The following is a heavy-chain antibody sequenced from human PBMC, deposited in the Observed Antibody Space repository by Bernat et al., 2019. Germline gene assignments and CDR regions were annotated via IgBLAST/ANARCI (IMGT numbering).Heavy chain of an antibody. J-gene: IGHJ4*02. Sequence: VQLVESGGGLVQPGGSLRLSCAASGFTFSSYGMHWVRQAPGKGLEWVAVISYDGSNKYYADSVKGRFTISRDNSKNTLYLQMNSLRAEDTAVYYCAKGYVRQLWSPIDYWGQGTLVTVSS. CDR1: GFTFSSYG. CDR3: AKGYVRQLWSPIDY. D-gene: IGHD5-18*01. V-gene: IGHV3-30*18. CDR2: ISYDGSNK.